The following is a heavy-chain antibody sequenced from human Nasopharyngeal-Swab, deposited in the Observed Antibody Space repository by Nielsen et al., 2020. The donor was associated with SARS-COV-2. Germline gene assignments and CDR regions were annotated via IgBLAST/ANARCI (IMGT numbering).Heavy chain of an antibody. CDR2: ISAYNGNT. CDR1: GYTFTSYG. D-gene: IGHD4-23*01. CDR3: ASPATVVTLDAFDI. V-gene: IGHV1-18*01. J-gene: IGHJ3*02. Sequence: ASVKVSCKASGYTFTSYGISWVRQAPGQGLEWMGWISAYNGNTNYAQKLQGRVTMTTDTSTSTAYTELRSLRSDDTAVYYCASPATVVTLDAFDIWGQGTMVTVSS.